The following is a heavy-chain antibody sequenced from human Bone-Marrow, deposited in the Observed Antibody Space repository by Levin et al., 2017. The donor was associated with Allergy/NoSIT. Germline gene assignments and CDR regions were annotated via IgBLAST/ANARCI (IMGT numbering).Heavy chain of an antibody. V-gene: IGHV3-7*01. CDR3: ARGYDYGDYAEAEDFYYGLDV. D-gene: IGHD4-17*01. CDR1: GFSFSTYW. Sequence: GESLKISCVASGFSFSTYWMSWVRQAPGKGLEWVANIKEDGSDKYYVDSVKGRVTVSRDNAKNSLYLQMNSLRAEDTAVYYCARGYDYGDYAEAEDFYYGLDVWGRGTTVTVS. CDR2: IKEDGSDK. J-gene: IGHJ6*02.